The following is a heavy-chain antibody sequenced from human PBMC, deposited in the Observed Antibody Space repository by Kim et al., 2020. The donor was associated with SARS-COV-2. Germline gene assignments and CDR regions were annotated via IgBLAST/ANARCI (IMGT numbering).Heavy chain of an antibody. CDR2: FSISGRNT. V-gene: IGHV3-23*01. CDR3: AKYARSMDV. CDR1: GFTFSNYA. Sequence: GGSLRLSCAASGFTFSNYAMSWVRQAPGKGLEWVSGFSISGRNTYYADSVKGRFTISRDNSKNTLYLQMNSLRAEDTAIYYCAKYARSMDVLGHGTTVTV. J-gene: IGHJ6*02.